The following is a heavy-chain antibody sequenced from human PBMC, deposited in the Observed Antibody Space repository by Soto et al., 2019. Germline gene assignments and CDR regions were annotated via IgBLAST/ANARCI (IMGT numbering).Heavy chain of an antibody. D-gene: IGHD6-19*01. CDR2: IYPGDSDT. Sequence: HGESLKISCKGSGYSFTSYWIGWVRQMPGKGLEWMGIIYPGDSDTRYSPSFQGQVTISADKSISTAYLQWSSLKASDTAMYYCERAQDIAVAENWFDPWGQGTLVTVSS. V-gene: IGHV5-51*01. CDR3: ERAQDIAVAENWFDP. CDR1: GYSFTSYW. J-gene: IGHJ5*02.